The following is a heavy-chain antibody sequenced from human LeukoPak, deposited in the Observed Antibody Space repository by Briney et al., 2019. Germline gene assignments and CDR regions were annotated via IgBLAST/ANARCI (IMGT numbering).Heavy chain of an antibody. CDR1: GFTFSSYG. J-gene: IGHJ4*02. CDR2: ISYDGSNK. CDR3: ANCYYGDYLSPFDY. V-gene: IGHV3-30*18. Sequence: GGSLRLSCAASGFTFSSYGMHWVRQAPGKGLEWVAVISYDGSNKYYADSVKGRFTISRDNSKNTLYLQINSLRAEDTAVYYCANCYYGDYLSPFDYWGQGTLVTVSS. D-gene: IGHD4-17*01.